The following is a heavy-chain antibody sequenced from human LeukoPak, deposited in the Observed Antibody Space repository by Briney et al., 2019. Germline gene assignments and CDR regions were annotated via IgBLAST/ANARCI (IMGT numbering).Heavy chain of an antibody. CDR3: ARHHGIWFDP. V-gene: IGHV4-28*01. D-gene: IGHD1-14*01. J-gene: IGHJ5*02. Sequence: SDTLSLTCAVSGYSISSSHWWGWIRQPPGKGLEWIGYIYYSGSTNYNPSLKSRVTISVDTSKNQFSLKLSSVTAADTAVYYCARHHGIWFDPWGQGTLVTVSS. CDR1: GYSISSSHW. CDR2: IYYSGST.